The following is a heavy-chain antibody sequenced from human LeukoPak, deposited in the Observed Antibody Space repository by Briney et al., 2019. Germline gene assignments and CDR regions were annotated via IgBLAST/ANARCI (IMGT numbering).Heavy chain of an antibody. CDR1: GGSLTDYL. V-gene: IGHV4-34*01. CDR2: ISHSGYP. J-gene: IGHJ5*02. D-gene: IGHD2-15*01. Sequence: PSETLSLTCAVYGGSLTDYLWNWIRQPPGKGLEWIGEISHSGYPNYNPSLKSRVTISVDTSKNQFSLNLISVTAADTAVYFCARGRGGGGSSNNWFDPWGQGTLVTVSS. CDR3: ARGRGGGGSSNNWFDP.